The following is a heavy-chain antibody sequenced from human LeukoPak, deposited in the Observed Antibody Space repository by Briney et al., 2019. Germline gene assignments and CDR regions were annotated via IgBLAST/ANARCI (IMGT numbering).Heavy chain of an antibody. CDR1: GFTFSSYA. Sequence: PGGSLRLSCAASGFTFSSYAMSWVRQAPGQGLEWLSAISGSGGSTHHADSVKGRFSISRDNSKTTLYLQMNSLRAEDTAVYYCAKDIEVSITGHYFDLWGRGTLITVSS. V-gene: IGHV3-23*01. CDR3: AKDIEVSITGHYFDL. D-gene: IGHD2/OR15-2a*01. CDR2: ISGSGGST. J-gene: IGHJ2*01.